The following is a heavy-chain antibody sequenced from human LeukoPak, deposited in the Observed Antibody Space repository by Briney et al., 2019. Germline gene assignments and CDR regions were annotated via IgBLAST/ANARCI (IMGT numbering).Heavy chain of an antibody. D-gene: IGHD5-18*01. CDR2: IYIEGTT. J-gene: IGHJ4*02. Sequence: PGGSLRLSCAASGLTLSSNYMSWVRQAPGKGLEWVSIIYIEGTTYYADSVKGRFTISRHNSKNTLYLQMNSLRAEDTAVYYCAREIRRGYKSPFDYWGQGTLVTVSS. CDR1: GLTLSSNY. V-gene: IGHV3-53*04. CDR3: AREIRRGYKSPFDY.